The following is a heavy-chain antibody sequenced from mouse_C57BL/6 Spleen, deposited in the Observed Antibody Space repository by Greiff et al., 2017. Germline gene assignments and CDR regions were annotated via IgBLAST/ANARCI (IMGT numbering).Heavy chain of an antibody. CDR1: GYTFTDYY. CDR3: ARKGISLFDY. V-gene: IGHV1-26*01. Sequence: EVNLVESGPELVKPGASVKISCKASGYTFTDYYMNWVKQSHGKSLEWIGDINPNNGGTSYNQKFKGKATLTVDKSSSTAYMELRSLTSEDSAVYYCARKGISLFDYWGQGTTLTVSS. CDR2: INPNNGGT. J-gene: IGHJ2*01.